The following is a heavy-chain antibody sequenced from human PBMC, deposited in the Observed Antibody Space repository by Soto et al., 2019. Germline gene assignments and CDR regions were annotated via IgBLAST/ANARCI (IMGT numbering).Heavy chain of an antibody. Sequence: ASVKVSCKASGYTFTSYYMHWVRQAPGQGLEWMGIINPSGGSTSYAQKFQGRVTMTRDTSTSTVYMELSSLRSEDTAVYYCARRGYSYDYYYYYGMDVWGQGTTVTVSS. CDR3: ARRGYSYDYYYYYGMDV. D-gene: IGHD5-18*01. CDR2: INPSGGST. V-gene: IGHV1-46*01. CDR1: GYTFTSYY. J-gene: IGHJ6*02.